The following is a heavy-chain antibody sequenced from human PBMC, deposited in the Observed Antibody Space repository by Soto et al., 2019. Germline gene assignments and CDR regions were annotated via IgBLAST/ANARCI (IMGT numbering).Heavy chain of an antibody. Sequence: SETLSLTCAVYGGSFSGYYWNWGRQPPGKGQEWVGEINHSGSTNYNPYLKSRVNISVDTSKNQFSLKLSSVNAADTAVYYCARDLRSCGWYGEGERRNYYGMDVWGQGTTVTVSS. CDR2: INHSGST. CDR3: ARDLRSCGWYGEGERRNYYGMDV. CDR1: GGSFSGYY. J-gene: IGHJ6*02. D-gene: IGHD6-19*01. V-gene: IGHV4-34*01.